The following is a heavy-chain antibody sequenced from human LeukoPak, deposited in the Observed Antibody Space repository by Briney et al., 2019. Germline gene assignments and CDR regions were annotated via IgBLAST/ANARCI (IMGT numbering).Heavy chain of an antibody. J-gene: IGHJ4*02. CDR1: GFTFSSYA. V-gene: IGHV3-30*07. CDR3: ARGASGWYWGLDY. D-gene: IGHD6-19*01. CDR2: ISYDGSNK. Sequence: GGSLRLSCAASGFTFSSYAMHWVRQAPGKGLEWVAVISYDGSNKYYADSVKGRFTISRDNAKNSLYLQMNSLRAEDTAVYYCARGASGWYWGLDYWGQGTLVTVSS.